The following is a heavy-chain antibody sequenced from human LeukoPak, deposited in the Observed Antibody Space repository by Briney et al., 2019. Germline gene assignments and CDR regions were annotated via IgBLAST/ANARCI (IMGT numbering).Heavy chain of an antibody. D-gene: IGHD3-16*02. Sequence: ASVKVSCKASGYTFTGYYMHWVRQAPGQGLEWMGWINPNSGVTNYAQKFQGWVTMTRDTSISTAYMELSRLRSDDTAVYYCARDALMITFGGVIRGFDPWGQGTLVTVSS. J-gene: IGHJ5*02. CDR3: ARDALMITFGGVIRGFDP. CDR1: GYTFTGYY. CDR2: INPNSGVT. V-gene: IGHV1-2*04.